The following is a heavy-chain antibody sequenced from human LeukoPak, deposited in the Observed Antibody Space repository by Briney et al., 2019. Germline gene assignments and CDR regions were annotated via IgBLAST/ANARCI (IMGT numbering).Heavy chain of an antibody. CDR2: INSDGSPI. J-gene: IGHJ4*02. V-gene: IGHV3-74*01. D-gene: IGHD3-22*01. CDR1: GFTFSSSW. Sequence: GGSLRLSCVASGFTFSSSWMHWVRQAPGKGLEWVSRINSDGSPIDYADYVKGRFTISTDNAKNTLYLQMNSLRAEDTAVYYCARAGNYRFDYWGQGTLVTVSS. CDR3: ARAGNYRFDY.